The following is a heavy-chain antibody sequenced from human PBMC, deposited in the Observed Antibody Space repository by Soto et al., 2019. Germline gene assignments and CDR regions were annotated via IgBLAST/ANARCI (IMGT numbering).Heavy chain of an antibody. D-gene: IGHD2-21*02. CDR2: IYYSGST. V-gene: IGHV4-39*01. Sequence: QLQLQESGPGLVKPSETLSLTCTVSGGSISSSSNFWGWIRQPPGKGLEWIGSIYYSGSTYYNPSLRSRVTFSVDTSKNQFSLKLSSVTAADTAVYYCARHPSDFWFDPWGQGTLVTVSS. J-gene: IGHJ5*02. CDR1: GGSISSSSNF. CDR3: ARHPSDFWFDP.